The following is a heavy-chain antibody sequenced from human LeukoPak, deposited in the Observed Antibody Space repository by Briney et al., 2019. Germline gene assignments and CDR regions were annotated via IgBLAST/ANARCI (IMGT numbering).Heavy chain of an antibody. V-gene: IGHV3-21*01. J-gene: IGHJ3*02. Sequence: PGGSLRLSCAASGFTFSSYSMNWVRQAPGKGLEWVSSISSSSRYIYYADSVKGRFTISRDNAKNSLYLQMNSLRAEDTAVYYCARDHMVRDDAFDIWGQGTMVTVSS. CDR2: ISSSSRYI. CDR1: GFTFSSYS. D-gene: IGHD3-10*01. CDR3: ARDHMVRDDAFDI.